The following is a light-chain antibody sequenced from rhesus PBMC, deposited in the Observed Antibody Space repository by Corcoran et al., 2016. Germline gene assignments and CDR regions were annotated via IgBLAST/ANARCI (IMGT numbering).Light chain of an antibody. CDR2: YSN. CDR1: QGISSY. J-gene: IGKJ2*01. V-gene: IGKV1-32*02. CDR3: QQGNSNPHS. Sequence: DIQMSQSPSSLSASVGDRVTITCRASQGISSYLNWYQQKPGKAPKLLINYSNSLASGVPSRFSGSGTGTDFTLTISSLQPEDFATYYCQQGNSNPHSFGQGTKVEIK.